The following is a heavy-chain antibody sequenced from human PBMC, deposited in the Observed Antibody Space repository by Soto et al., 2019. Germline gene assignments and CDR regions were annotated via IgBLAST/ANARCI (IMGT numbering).Heavy chain of an antibody. J-gene: IGHJ6*03. V-gene: IGHV3-48*01. CDR1: GFTFSSYS. CDR3: ARVSHTNLVPAAIDYYYMDV. D-gene: IGHD2-2*01. Sequence: GGSLRLSCAASGFTFSSYSMNWVRQAPGKGLEWVSYISSSSSTIYYADSVKGRFTISRDNAKNSLYLQMNSLRAEDTAVYYCARVSHTNLVPAAIDYYYMDVWGKGTTVTV. CDR2: ISSSSSTI.